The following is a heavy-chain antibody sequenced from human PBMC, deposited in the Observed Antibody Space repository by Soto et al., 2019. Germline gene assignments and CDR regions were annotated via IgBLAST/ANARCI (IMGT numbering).Heavy chain of an antibody. J-gene: IGHJ4*02. CDR1: GFTFSSYS. CDR3: ARVFNSGLDY. V-gene: IGHV3-21*01. CDR2: ISSGSSNK. Sequence: EVQLVESGGGLVKPGGSLRLSCAASGFTFSSYSMNWVRQAPGKGLEWVSYISSGSSNKNYAGSVKGRFTISRDNAENSLYLQMNSLRAEDTAVYYCARVFNSGLDYWGQGTLVTVS. D-gene: IGHD6-19*01.